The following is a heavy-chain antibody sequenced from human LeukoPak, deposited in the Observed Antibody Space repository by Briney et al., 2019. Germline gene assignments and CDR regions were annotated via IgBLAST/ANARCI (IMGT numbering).Heavy chain of an antibody. D-gene: IGHD1-26*01. CDR2: IYYSGST. J-gene: IGHJ3*02. CDR3: ARHGGYAYAFDI. CDR1: GGSISSSSYY. Sequence: SETLSLTCTVSGGSISSSSYYWGWIRQPPGKGLEWIGSIYYSGSTYYNPSLKSRVTISVGTSKNQFSLKLSSVTAADRAVYYCARHGGYAYAFDIWGQGTTVTVSS. V-gene: IGHV4-39*01.